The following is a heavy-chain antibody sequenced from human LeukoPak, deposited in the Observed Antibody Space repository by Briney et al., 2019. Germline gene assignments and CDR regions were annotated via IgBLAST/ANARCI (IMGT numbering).Heavy chain of an antibody. V-gene: IGHV3-21*01. J-gene: IGHJ4*02. CDR1: GFTFGSYR. D-gene: IGHD5-12*01. CDR2: ISSSSSYI. CDR3: ARDPWTNSDYDGFDY. Sequence: NPGGSLRLSCAASGFTFGSYRMNWVRQAPGRGLEWVSSISSSSSYIYYADSVKGRFTISRDNAKNSQYLQMNSLRAEDTAVYYCARDPWTNSDYDGFDYWGQGTLVTVSS.